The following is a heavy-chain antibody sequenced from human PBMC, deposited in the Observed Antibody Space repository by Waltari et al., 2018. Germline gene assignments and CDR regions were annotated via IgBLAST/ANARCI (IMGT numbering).Heavy chain of an antibody. J-gene: IGHJ4*02. V-gene: IGHV4-39*01. CDR1: GGSISSSSYY. CDR3: ARHPLRFGESLDY. Sequence: QLQLQESGPGLVKPSETLSLTCTVSGGSISSSSYYWGWIRQPPGKGLEWIGGIYYSGRTYYNPSLKGRVPRSVDTSKNQFSLKRSSGTAADTAVYYCARHPLRFGESLDYWGQGTLVTVSS. D-gene: IGHD3-10*01. CDR2: IYYSGRT.